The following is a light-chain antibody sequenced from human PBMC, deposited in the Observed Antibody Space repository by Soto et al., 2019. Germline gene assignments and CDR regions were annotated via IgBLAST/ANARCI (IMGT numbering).Light chain of an antibody. Sequence: QSVLTQPASVSGSPGQSITISCTGTSSDIGHYDYVSWYQQHPGKAPKLMIYHVNQRPSGVPDRFSGSKSGNTASLTVSGLQAEDEADYFCRPYSGSNTYVFATGTKVTVL. J-gene: IGLJ1*01. CDR2: HVN. CDR1: SSDIGHYDY. V-gene: IGLV2-8*01. CDR3: RPYSGSNTYV.